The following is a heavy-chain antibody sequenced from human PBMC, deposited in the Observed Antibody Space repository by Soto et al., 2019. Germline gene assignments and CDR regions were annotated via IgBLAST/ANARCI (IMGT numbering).Heavy chain of an antibody. Sequence: PSETLSLTCTVSGGSISNYYWSWIRQPPGKGLQWIGYIFSSGSTNYNPSLKSRVTISVDTSKNQFSLNLSSVTAADTAVYYCARQRRDFDYWGQGTLVTVSS. CDR2: IFSSGST. J-gene: IGHJ4*02. CDR3: ARQRRDFDY. CDR1: GGSISNYY. V-gene: IGHV4-59*08.